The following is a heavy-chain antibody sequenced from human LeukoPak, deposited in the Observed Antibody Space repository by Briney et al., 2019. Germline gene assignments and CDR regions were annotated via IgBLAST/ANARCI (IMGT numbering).Heavy chain of an antibody. CDR2: IKKDGSEK. J-gene: IGHJ3*02. CDR1: GFTFSSDW. Sequence: GGSLRLSCAVSGFTFSSDWMIWVRQAPGKGLEWVANIKKDGSEKYYVDSVKGRFIISRDNAKNSLYLQMNSLTAEDTALYYCARVVGDAFDIWGQGTMVTVSS. CDR3: ARVVGDAFDI. D-gene: IGHD1-26*01. V-gene: IGHV3-7*01.